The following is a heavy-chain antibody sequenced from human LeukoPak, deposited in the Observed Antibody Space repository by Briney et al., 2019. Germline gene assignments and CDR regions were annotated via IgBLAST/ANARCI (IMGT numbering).Heavy chain of an antibody. CDR2: IYYSGST. V-gene: IGHV4-59*01. Sequence: SETLSLTCTVSGGSISSYYWSWIRQPPGKGLEWNGYIYYSGSTNYNPSLKSRVTISVDTSKNQFSLKLSSVTAADTAVYYCARDLGHNWFDPWGQGTLVTVSS. CDR3: ARDLGHNWFDP. J-gene: IGHJ5*02. D-gene: IGHD3-16*01. CDR1: GGSISSYY.